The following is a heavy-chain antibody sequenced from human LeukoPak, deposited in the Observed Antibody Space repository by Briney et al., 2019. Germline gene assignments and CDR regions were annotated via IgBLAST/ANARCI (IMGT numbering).Heavy chain of an antibody. CDR1: GFTFSNYW. CDR3: ASTLTFDN. CDR2: IKEDGSDR. V-gene: IGHV3-7*01. J-gene: IGHJ3*02. Sequence: PGGSLRLPCAASGFTFSNYWVTWVRQVPGKGLEWVASIKEDGSDRYNVDSVKGRFTISRDNAKNSLSLQMSSLRAEDTAVYYCASTLTFDNWGLGRLVTVSS.